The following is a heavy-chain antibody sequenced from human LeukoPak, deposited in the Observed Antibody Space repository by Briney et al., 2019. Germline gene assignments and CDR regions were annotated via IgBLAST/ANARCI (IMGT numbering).Heavy chain of an antibody. V-gene: IGHV3-7*01. CDR2: IKQDGSEK. CDR1: GFTFSSYW. Sequence: SGGSLRLSCAASGFTFSSYWMSWVRQAPGKGLEWVANIKQDGSEKYYVDSVKGRFTISRDNAKNSLYLQMNSLRAEDTAVYYCARVQESQIDYCFDYWGQGTLITVSS. CDR3: ARVQESQIDYCFDY. J-gene: IGHJ4*02. D-gene: IGHD3-9*01.